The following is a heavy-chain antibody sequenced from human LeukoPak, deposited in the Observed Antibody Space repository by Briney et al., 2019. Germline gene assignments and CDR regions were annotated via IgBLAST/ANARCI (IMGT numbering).Heavy chain of an antibody. J-gene: IGHJ3*02. Sequence: GGSLRLSCAASGFAFRNYGIHWVRQAPGRGLEWVAFIRYDGSNKYYADSVKGRFTISRDNSKNTLYLQMSSLRAEDTAVYYCAKDLLVVPAAYDAFDIWGQGTMVTVSS. CDR2: IRYDGSNK. CDR1: GFAFRNYG. V-gene: IGHV3-30*02. CDR3: AKDLLVVPAAYDAFDI. D-gene: IGHD2-2*01.